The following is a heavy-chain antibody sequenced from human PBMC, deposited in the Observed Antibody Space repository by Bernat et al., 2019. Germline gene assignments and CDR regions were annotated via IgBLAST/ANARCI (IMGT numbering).Heavy chain of an antibody. CDR1: GGSISSSSYY. Sequence: QLQLQESGPGLVKPSETLSLTCTVSGGSISSSSYYWGWIRQPPGKGLEWIGSIYYSGSSYHNPALKSRVTILVDSSKNHLSLKLSSVTAADTAVYYCARDRMEIAVAGVYYYYYYGMDVWGQGTTVTVSS. D-gene: IGHD6-19*01. CDR2: IYYSGSS. V-gene: IGHV4-39*02. CDR3: ARDRMEIAVAGVYYYYYYGMDV. J-gene: IGHJ6*02.